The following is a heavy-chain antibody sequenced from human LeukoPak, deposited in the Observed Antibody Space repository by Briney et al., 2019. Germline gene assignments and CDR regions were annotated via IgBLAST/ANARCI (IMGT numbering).Heavy chain of an antibody. D-gene: IGHD2-15*01. CDR2: INHSGST. CDR3: ARTTEGYCSGSSCYSYYYYMDV. J-gene: IGHJ6*03. Sequence: PSETLSLTCAVYGGSFSGYYWSWIRQPPGKGLEWIGEINHSGSTNYNPSLKSRVTISVDTSKNQFSLKLRFVTPADTAVYYCARTTEGYCSGSSCYSYYYYMDVWGKGTTVTVSS. CDR1: GGSFSGYY. V-gene: IGHV4-34*01.